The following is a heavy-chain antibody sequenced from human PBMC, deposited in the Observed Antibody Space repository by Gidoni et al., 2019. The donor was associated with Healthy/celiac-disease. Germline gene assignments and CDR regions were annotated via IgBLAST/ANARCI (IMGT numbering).Heavy chain of an antibody. CDR1: GGTFSSYT. Sequence: QVQLVQSGAEVKKPGSSVKVSCKASGGTFSSYTISWVRQAPGQGLEWMGRIIPILGIANYAQKFQGRVTITADKSTSTAYMELSSLRSEDTAVYHCARDPGNRSGVDYWGQGTLVTVSS. J-gene: IGHJ4*02. D-gene: IGHD3-10*01. CDR3: ARDPGNRSGVDY. CDR2: IIPILGIA. V-gene: IGHV1-69*08.